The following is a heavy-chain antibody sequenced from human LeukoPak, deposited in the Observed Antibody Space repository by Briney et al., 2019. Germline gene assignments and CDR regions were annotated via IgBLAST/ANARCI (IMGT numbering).Heavy chain of an antibody. V-gene: IGHV3-74*01. D-gene: IGHD1-26*01. J-gene: IGHJ4*02. CDR1: GFTFSSYS. Sequence: GGSLRLSCAASGFTFSSYSMNWVRHAPGKGLVWVSRINSDGSSTSYADSVKGRFTISRDNAKNTLYLQMNSLRAEDTAVYYCARKGPWSYPIDYWGQGTLVTVSS. CDR2: INSDGSST. CDR3: ARKGPWSYPIDY.